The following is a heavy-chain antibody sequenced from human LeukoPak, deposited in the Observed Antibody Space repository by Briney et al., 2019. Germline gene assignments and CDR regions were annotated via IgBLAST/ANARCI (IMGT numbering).Heavy chain of an antibody. V-gene: IGHV1-69*04. Sequence: GASVKVSCKASGYTFTSYDISWVRQAPGQGLEWMGRIIPILGIANYAQKFQGRVTITADKSTSTAYMELSSLRSEDTAVYYCARGIQLPDYWGQGTLVTVSS. CDR1: GYTFTSYD. D-gene: IGHD5-18*01. CDR2: IIPILGIA. J-gene: IGHJ4*02. CDR3: ARGIQLPDY.